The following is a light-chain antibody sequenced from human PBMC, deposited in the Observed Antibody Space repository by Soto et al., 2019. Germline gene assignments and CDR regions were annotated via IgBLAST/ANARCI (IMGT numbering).Light chain of an antibody. Sequence: EIVVTQSPGTLSLSPGERATLSCRASQSVSRNYLAWYQQKPGQAPRLLIYGASSRAAGTPDRFTGSGSGTDFTLSIDRLEPEDFAEYYCQQCDSHPCPSGHGT. CDR3: QQCDSHPCP. V-gene: IGKV3-20*01. J-gene: IGKJ1*01. CDR1: QSVSRNY. CDR2: GAS.